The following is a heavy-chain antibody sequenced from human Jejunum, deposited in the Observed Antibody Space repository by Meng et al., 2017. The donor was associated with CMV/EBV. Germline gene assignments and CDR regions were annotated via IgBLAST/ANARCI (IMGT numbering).Heavy chain of an antibody. CDR3: AKSLVDTAMDLDE. D-gene: IGHD5-18*01. CDR1: GFTFSSFA. J-gene: IGHJ4*02. CDR2: IDSSDRT. V-gene: IGHV3-23*01. Sequence: ASGFTFSSFARTWVRQAPGKVLEWVPTIDSSDRTYYADSLRGRFTISRDNSMNTLHLQMNSLRAEDTAVYYCAKSLVDTAMDLDEWSQETLVTVSS.